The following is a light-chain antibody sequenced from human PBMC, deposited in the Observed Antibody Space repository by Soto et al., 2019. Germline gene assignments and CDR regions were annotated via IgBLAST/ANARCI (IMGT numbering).Light chain of an antibody. CDR3: QQYNSYLYT. Sequence: DIPMTQSPSTLSASVGDRVTITCRASQSITSWLAWYQQKPGKAPNLLISDASSLESGVPSRFSGSGSGTEFTLTISSLLPDDVATYYCQQYNSYLYTFGQGPKLEIK. J-gene: IGKJ2*01. V-gene: IGKV1-5*01. CDR2: DAS. CDR1: QSITSW.